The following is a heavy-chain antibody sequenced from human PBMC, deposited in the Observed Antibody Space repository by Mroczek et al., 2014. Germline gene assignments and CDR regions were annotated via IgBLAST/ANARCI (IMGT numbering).Heavy chain of an antibody. CDR3: ARDQGDGYNYHAFDI. J-gene: IGHJ3*02. D-gene: IGHD5-24*01. CDR2: IYYSGST. Sequence: QVQLQESGPGLVKPSETLSLTCTVSGGSISSYYWSWIRQPPGKGLEWIGYIYYSGSTNYNPSLKSRVTISVDTSKNQFSLKLSSVTAADTAVYYCARDQGDGYNYHAFDIWGQGTMVTVSS. CDR1: GGSISSYY. V-gene: IGHV4-59*01.